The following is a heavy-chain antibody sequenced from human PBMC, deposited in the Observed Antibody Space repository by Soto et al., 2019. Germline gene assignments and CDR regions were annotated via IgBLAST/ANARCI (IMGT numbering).Heavy chain of an antibody. CDR3: ASAPCSGGSCYSLDYYNYGMDA. Sequence: PGGSLRLSCAASGFTFSSYSMNWVRQAPGKGLEWVSSISSSSSYIYYADSAKGRFTISRDNAKNSLYLQMNSLRAEDTAVYYYASAPCSGGSCYSLDYYNYGMDAWGQGATVTGSS. D-gene: IGHD2-15*01. J-gene: IGHJ6*02. V-gene: IGHV3-21*01. CDR1: GFTFSSYS. CDR2: ISSSSSYI.